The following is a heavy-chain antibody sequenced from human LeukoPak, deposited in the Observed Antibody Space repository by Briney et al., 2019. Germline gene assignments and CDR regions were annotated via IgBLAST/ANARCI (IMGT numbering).Heavy chain of an antibody. D-gene: IGHD6-13*01. CDR3: AGSATYSSSPGGLDY. CDR1: GGSFSGYY. CDR2: INHSGST. J-gene: IGHJ4*02. Sequence: SETLSLTCAVYGGSFSGYYWSWIRQPPGKGLEWIGEINHSGSTNYNPSLKSRVTMSVDTSKNQFSLKLSSATAADTAVYYCAGSATYSSSPGGLDYWGQGTLVTVSS. V-gene: IGHV4-34*01.